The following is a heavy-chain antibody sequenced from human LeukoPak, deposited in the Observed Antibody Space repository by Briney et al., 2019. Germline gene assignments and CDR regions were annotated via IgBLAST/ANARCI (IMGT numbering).Heavy chain of an antibody. V-gene: IGHV1-2*02. Sequence: GASVKVSCKASGYTFTGYYMHWVRQAPGQGLEWMGWINPNSGGTNYAQKFQGRVTMTRDTSISTAYMELSRLRSDDTAVYYCARVLGGSGSYWVEYYFDYWGQGTLVTVSS. CDR2: INPNSGGT. CDR1: GYTFTGYY. D-gene: IGHD3-10*01. J-gene: IGHJ4*02. CDR3: ARVLGGSGSYWVEYYFDY.